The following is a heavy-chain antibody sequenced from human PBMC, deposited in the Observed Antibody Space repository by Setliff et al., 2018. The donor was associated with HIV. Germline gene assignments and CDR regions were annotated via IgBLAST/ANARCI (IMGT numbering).Heavy chain of an antibody. CDR1: GFTFNNYG. D-gene: IGHD3-3*01. Sequence: PGGSLRLSCAASGFTFNNYGMQWVRQAPGKGLEWVAAIGHDGTKKYYAESVKGRFIIYRDDYKSTLYLQMKSLRLDDTAVYYRARDLWETYYDFWSGYSVADPWGQGTLVTVSS. V-gene: IGHV3-33*08. CDR2: IGHDGTKK. J-gene: IGHJ5*02. CDR3: ARDLWETYYDFWSGYSVADP.